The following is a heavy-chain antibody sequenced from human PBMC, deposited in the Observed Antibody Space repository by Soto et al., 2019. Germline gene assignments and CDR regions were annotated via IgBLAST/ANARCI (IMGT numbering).Heavy chain of an antibody. V-gene: IGHV3-21*01. CDR1: GFTFSSYS. CDR2: ISSSSSYI. D-gene: IGHD1-26*01. Sequence: EVQLVESGGGLVKPGGSLRLSCAASGFTFSSYSMNWVRQAPGKGLEWVSSISSSSSYIYYADSVKDRFTISRDNAKNSLYLQMNSLRAEDTAVYYCARDRIVGATEDAFDIWGQGTMVTVSS. J-gene: IGHJ3*02. CDR3: ARDRIVGATEDAFDI.